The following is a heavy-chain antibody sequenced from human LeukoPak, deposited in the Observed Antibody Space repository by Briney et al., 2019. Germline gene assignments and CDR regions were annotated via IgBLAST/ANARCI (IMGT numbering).Heavy chain of an antibody. Sequence: PGGSLRLSCAASGFTVTNYYMNWVRQAPGKGLEWVSIIYSGATTYYADSVKGRFTISRDTSKNTVSLQMNSLRAEDTAVYFCARIGDHFHWNLDLWGRGTLVTVSS. D-gene: IGHD3-3*02. J-gene: IGHJ2*01. CDR3: ARIGDHFHWNLDL. CDR1: GFTVTNYY. CDR2: IYSGATT. V-gene: IGHV3-53*01.